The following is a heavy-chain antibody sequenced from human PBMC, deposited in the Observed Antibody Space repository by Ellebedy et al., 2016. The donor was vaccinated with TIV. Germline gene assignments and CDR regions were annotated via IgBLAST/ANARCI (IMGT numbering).Heavy chain of an antibody. CDR3: AREIYGSGSR. D-gene: IGHD3-10*01. V-gene: IGHV3-7*01. Sequence: GGSLRLSXAASGFTFSSYWMTWVRQAPGKGLQWVANIKQDGSDKYYVDSVKGRFTISRDNNKSSVYLQMNSLRVDDTAVYFCAREIYGSGSRWGQGTLATVSS. CDR2: IKQDGSDK. J-gene: IGHJ4*02. CDR1: GFTFSSYW.